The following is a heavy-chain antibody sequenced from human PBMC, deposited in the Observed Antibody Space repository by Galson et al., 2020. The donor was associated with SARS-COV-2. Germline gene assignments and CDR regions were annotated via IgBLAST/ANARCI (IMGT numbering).Heavy chain of an antibody. CDR2: LSFDGTNN. J-gene: IGHJ3*02. V-gene: IGHV3-30*04. CDR3: ARDSENGNYGPDAFDI. Sequence: GGSLRLSCAASGFTFTNYALHWVRQAPGKGLEWVAFLSFDGTNNYYADTVKGRFTISRDNSKNTLYLQMNSLIPEDTAVYYCARDSENGNYGPDAFDIWGQGTMVTVSS. CDR1: GFTFTNYA. D-gene: IGHD1-7*01.